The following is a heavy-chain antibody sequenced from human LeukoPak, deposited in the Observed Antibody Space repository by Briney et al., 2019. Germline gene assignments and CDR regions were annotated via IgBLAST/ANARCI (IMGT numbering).Heavy chain of an antibody. CDR1: GFTLSIYW. V-gene: IGHV3-7*01. J-gene: IGHJ4*02. CDR2: MKQDGSEK. CDR3: ARHLVFDY. D-gene: IGHD2-8*02. Sequence: GGSLRLSCAASGFTLSIYWMSWVRQAPGKGLEWVGNMKQDGSEKYYVDSVKGRFTISRDNAKNSLYLQMNSLRAEDTAVYYCARHLVFDYWGQGSLVTVSS.